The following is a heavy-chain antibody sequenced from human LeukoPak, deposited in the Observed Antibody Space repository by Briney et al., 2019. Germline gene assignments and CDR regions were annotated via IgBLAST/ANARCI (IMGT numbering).Heavy chain of an antibody. CDR2: INPSGGST. J-gene: IGHJ5*02. V-gene: IGHV1-46*01. Sequence: ASVKVSCKASGYTFTSYYMHWVRQAPGQGLEWMGIINPSGGSTSYAQKFQGRVTMTRDTSTSTVYMELSSLRSEDTAVYYCARDQEGYYDFWSGYYTFGAPKNWFDPWGQGTLVTVSS. CDR1: GYTFTSYY. CDR3: ARDQEGYYDFWSGYYTFGAPKNWFDP. D-gene: IGHD3-3*01.